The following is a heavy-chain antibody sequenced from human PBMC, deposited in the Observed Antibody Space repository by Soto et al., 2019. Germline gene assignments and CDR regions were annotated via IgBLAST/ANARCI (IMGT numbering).Heavy chain of an antibody. CDR2: MNPNSGNT. V-gene: IGHV1-8*01. Sequence: ASVKVSCKASGYTFTSYDINWVRQATGQGLEWMGWMNPNSGNTGYAQKFQGRVTMTRNTSISTAYMELSSLRAEDTAVYFCAKPYSNSWYYFDYWGQGTLVTVSS. CDR1: GYTFTSYD. J-gene: IGHJ4*02. D-gene: IGHD6-13*01. CDR3: AKPYSNSWYYFDY.